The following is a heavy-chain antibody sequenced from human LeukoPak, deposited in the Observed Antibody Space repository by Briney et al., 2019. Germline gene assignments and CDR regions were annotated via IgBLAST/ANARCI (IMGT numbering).Heavy chain of an antibody. V-gene: IGHV4-34*01. CDR3: ARRSYYDSSGYYKKYYFDY. J-gene: IGHJ4*02. CDR1: GGSFSGYY. D-gene: IGHD3-22*01. CDR2: INHSGST. Sequence: PSETLSLTCAVYGGSFSGYYWSWIRQPPGKGLEWIGEINHSGSTNYNPSLKSRVTISVDTSKNQFSLKLSSVTAADTAVYYCARRSYYDSSGYYKKYYFDYWGQGTLVTVSS.